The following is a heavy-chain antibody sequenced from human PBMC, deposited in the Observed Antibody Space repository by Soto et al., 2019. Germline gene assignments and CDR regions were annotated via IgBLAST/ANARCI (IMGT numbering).Heavy chain of an antibody. Sequence: EVQLVESGGGLVQPGGSLRLSCATSGFILSDCAMNWVRQAPGKGLEWVSYISSSSSVIDYADSVKGRFTVSRDNARNSLYLQMNSLRADDTAVYYCGRDLSWGSNWYYYMDVWGKGTTVTVSS. D-gene: IGHD7-27*01. CDR3: GRDLSWGSNWYYYMDV. V-gene: IGHV3-48*01. CDR1: GFILSDCA. CDR2: ISSSSSVI. J-gene: IGHJ6*03.